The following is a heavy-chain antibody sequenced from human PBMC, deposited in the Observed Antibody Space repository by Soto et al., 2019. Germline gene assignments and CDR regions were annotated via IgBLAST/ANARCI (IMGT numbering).Heavy chain of an antibody. Sequence: QVQLGQSGAEVKKPGSSVKVSGKASGGTFSSYAISWVRQAPGQGLEWMGGIIPIFGTANYAQKFQGRVSITADESTSTAYMELSSLRSEDTAVYYCARDVHSGYDLGLFDPWGQGTLVTVSS. D-gene: IGHD5-12*01. V-gene: IGHV1-69*01. J-gene: IGHJ5*02. CDR3: ARDVHSGYDLGLFDP. CDR1: GGTFSSYA. CDR2: IIPIFGTA.